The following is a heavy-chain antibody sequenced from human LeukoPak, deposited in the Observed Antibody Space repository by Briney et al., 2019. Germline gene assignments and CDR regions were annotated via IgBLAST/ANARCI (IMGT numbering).Heavy chain of an antibody. V-gene: IGHV3-23*01. J-gene: IGHJ4*02. CDR2: ISGSGGST. D-gene: IGHD2-2*01. Sequence: GGSLRLSCAASGFTFSSYAMSWVRQAPGKELEWVSAISGSGGSTYYADSVKGRFTISRDNSKNTLYLQMNSLRAEDTAVYYCETETGYCSSTSCPEGDYWGQGTLVTVSS. CDR3: ETETGYCSSTSCPEGDY. CDR1: GFTFSSYA.